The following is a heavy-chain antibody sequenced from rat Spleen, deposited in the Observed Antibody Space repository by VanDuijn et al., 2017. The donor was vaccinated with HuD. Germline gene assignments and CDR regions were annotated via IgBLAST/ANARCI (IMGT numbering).Heavy chain of an antibody. Sequence: EVQLVESGGGLVQPGRSLKLSCAASGFTFSNYDMAWVRQAPTKGLEWVASISTGGGNTYYLDSVKGRFTISRDNAKSSLYLQMDSLRSGDTATYYCVRQDTSGYSNWFTYWGQGTLVTVSS. CDR1: GFTFSNYD. CDR3: VRQDTSGYSNWFTY. J-gene: IGHJ3*01. CDR2: ISTGGGNT. V-gene: IGHV5-25*01. D-gene: IGHD4-3*01.